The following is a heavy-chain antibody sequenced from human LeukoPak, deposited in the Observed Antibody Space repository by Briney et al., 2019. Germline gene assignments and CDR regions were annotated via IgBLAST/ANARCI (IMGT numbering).Heavy chain of an antibody. D-gene: IGHD2-15*01. V-gene: IGHV4-34*01. CDR1: GGSFSGYY. J-gene: IGHJ4*02. Sequence: SETLSLTCAVYGGSFSGYYWSWIRQPPGKGLEWIGEINHSGSTNYNPSLKSRVTISVDTSKNQFSLKLSSVTAADTAVYYCARYCSGGSCYSKVEGFDYWGQGTLVTVSS. CDR3: ARYCSGGSCYSKVEGFDY. CDR2: INHSGST.